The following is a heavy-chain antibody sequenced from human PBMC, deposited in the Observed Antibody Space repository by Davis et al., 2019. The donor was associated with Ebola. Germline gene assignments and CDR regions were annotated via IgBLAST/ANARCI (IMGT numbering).Heavy chain of an antibody. V-gene: IGHV3-30-3*01. J-gene: IGHJ3*02. CDR2: ISYDGSNK. CDR1: GFTFSSYA. Sequence: GGSLRLSCAASGFTFSSYAMHWVRQAPGKGLEWVAVISYDGSNKYYADSVKGRFTISRDNSKNTLYLQMNSLRAEDTAVYHCARGGYYDSSGYSHETFDIWGQGTMVTVSS. D-gene: IGHD3-22*01. CDR3: ARGGYYDSSGYSHETFDI.